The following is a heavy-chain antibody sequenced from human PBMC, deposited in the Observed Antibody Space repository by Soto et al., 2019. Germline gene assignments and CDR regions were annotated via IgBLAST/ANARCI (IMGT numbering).Heavy chain of an antibody. D-gene: IGHD3-16*01. CDR2: IIPVFDKA. CDR3: ARLRRDWGDAFDL. J-gene: IGHJ3*01. CDR1: GGSFGSSA. V-gene: IGHV1-69*13. Sequence: SVKVSCKASGGSFGSSAISWVRQAPAQGLEWMGEIIPVFDKANYAQNFQGRLTITADGPTGTVFMQLSRLRSEDTAVYFCARLRRDWGDAFDLWGLGTLVTVSS.